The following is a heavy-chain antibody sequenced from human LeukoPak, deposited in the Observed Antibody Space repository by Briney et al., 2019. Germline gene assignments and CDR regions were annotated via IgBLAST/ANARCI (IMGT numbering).Heavy chain of an antibody. CDR2: INLNGGST. V-gene: IGHV3-20*04. CDR1: GFTFDDYG. CDR3: ARAKYSSSPTDY. D-gene: IGHD6-6*01. J-gene: IGHJ4*02. Sequence: PGGSLRLSCAASGFTFDDYGMSWVRQAPGKGLEWVSGINLNGGSTGYADSVKGRFTISRDNAKNSLYLQMNSLRAEGTAVYYCARAKYSSSPTDYWGQGTLVTVSS.